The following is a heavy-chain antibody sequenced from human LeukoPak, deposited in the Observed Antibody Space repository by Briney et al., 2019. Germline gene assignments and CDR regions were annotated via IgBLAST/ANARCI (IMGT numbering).Heavy chain of an antibody. Sequence: SETLSLTCTVSGGSISSYYWNWIRQPAGKGLEWIGRIYTSGNTNYNPSLKSRVTMSVDTSKNQFSLKLSSVTAADTAVYYCARVRSSGWGPHFDYWAQGTLVTVSS. J-gene: IGHJ4*02. D-gene: IGHD6-19*01. CDR2: IYTSGNT. V-gene: IGHV4-4*07. CDR3: ARVRSSGWGPHFDY. CDR1: GGSISSYY.